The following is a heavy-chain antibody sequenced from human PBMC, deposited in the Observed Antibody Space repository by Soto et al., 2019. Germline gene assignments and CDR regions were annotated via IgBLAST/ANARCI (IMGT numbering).Heavy chain of an antibody. CDR1: GYTFTGYY. Sequence: ASVKVSCKASGYTFTGYYMHWVRQAPGQGLEWMGWINPNSGGTNYSQKFQGWVTMTRDTSISTAYMELSRLRSDDTAVYYGAKSVGPNTVTKGYDYYDMEVWGKGTTVTVSS. J-gene: IGHJ6*03. D-gene: IGHD4-17*01. CDR2: INPNSGGT. V-gene: IGHV1-2*04. CDR3: AKSVGPNTVTKGYDYYDMEV.